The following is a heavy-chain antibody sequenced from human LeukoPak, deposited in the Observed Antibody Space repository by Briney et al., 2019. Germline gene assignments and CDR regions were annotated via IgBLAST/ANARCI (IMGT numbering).Heavy chain of an antibody. CDR2: IYHSGST. CDR1: GGCISSSNW. Sequence: ASETLSLTCAVSGGCISSSNWWSWVRQSPGKGLEWIGEIYHSGSTNYNPSLKSRVTISVDKSKNQFSLKLSSVTAADTAVYYCARGEFDGGVYFDYWGQGTLVTVSS. J-gene: IGHJ4*02. D-gene: IGHD3-16*01. V-gene: IGHV4-4*02. CDR3: ARGEFDGGVYFDY.